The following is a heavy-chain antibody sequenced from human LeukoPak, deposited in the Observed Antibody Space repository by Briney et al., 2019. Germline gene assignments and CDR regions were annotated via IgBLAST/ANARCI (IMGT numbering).Heavy chain of an antibody. CDR3: ARGTVPAPLDY. D-gene: IGHD2-2*01. J-gene: IGHJ4*02. Sequence: SQTLSLTCTVSGGSISSGDYYWSWIRQPPGKGLEWIGYIYYSGSAYYNPSLKSRVTISVDTSKNQFSLKLSSVTAADTAVYYCARGTVPAPLDYWGQGTLVTVSS. CDR2: IYYSGSA. V-gene: IGHV4-30-4*01. CDR1: GGSISSGDYY.